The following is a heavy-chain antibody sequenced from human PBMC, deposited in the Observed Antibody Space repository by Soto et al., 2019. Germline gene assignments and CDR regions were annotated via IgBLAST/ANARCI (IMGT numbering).Heavy chain of an antibody. CDR3: ASGSTPETYYDFWSENWYGMDV. J-gene: IGHJ6*02. CDR2: IIPIFGTA. V-gene: IGHV1-69*13. Sequence: SVKVSCKASGGTFSSYAISWVRQAPGQGLEWMGGIIPIFGTANYAQKFQGRVTITADESTSTAYMELSSLRSEDTAVYYCASGSTPETYYDFWSENWYGMDVWGQGTTVTVSS. D-gene: IGHD3-3*01. CDR1: GGTFSSYA.